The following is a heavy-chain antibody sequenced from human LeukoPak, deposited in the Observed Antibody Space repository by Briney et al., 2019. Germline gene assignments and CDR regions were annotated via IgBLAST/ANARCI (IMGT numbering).Heavy chain of an antibody. CDR3: AAPSLRYFDWSYYYYYGMDV. Sequence: GGSLRLSCAASGFTFSSYAMSWVRQAPGKGLEWVSAISGSGGSTYYADSVKGRFTISRDNSKNTLYLQMNSLRAEDTAVYYCAAPSLRYFDWSYYYYYGMDVWGQGTTVTVSS. J-gene: IGHJ6*02. V-gene: IGHV3-23*01. D-gene: IGHD3-9*01. CDR1: GFTFSSYA. CDR2: ISGSGGST.